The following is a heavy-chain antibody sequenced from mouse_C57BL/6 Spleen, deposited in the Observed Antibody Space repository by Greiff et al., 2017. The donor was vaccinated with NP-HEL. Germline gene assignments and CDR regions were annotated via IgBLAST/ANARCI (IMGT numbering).Heavy chain of an antibody. Sequence: EVQVVESGPELVKPGASVKMSCKASGYTFTDYNMHWVKQSHGKSLEWIGYINPNNGGTSYNQKFKGKATLTVNKSSSTAYMELRSLTSEDSAVYYCAKTYYSNSWFAYWGQGTLVTVSA. CDR2: INPNNGGT. CDR1: GYTFTDYN. D-gene: IGHD2-5*01. CDR3: AKTYYSNSWFAY. J-gene: IGHJ3*01. V-gene: IGHV1-22*01.